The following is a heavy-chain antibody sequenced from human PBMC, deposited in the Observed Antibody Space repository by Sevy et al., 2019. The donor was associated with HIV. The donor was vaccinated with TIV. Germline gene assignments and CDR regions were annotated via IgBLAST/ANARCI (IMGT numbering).Heavy chain of an antibody. Sequence: SETLSLTCTVSGGSISSYYWSWIRQPPGKGLEWIGYIYYSGSTNYNPSLKSRVTISVDTSKNQFSLKLSSVTAADTAVYYCARGGYSYGLGYFDYWGQGTLVTVSS. CDR1: GGSISSYY. CDR2: IYYSGST. D-gene: IGHD5-18*01. J-gene: IGHJ4*02. CDR3: ARGGYSYGLGYFDY. V-gene: IGHV4-59*01.